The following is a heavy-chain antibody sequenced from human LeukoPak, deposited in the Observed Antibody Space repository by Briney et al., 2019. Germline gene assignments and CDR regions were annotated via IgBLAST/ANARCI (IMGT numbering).Heavy chain of an antibody. V-gene: IGHV3-23*01. CDR2: ISGSGGST. J-gene: IGHJ6*02. CDR1: GFTFSSYA. Sequence: GGSLRLSCAASGFTFSSYAMSWVRQAPGKGLEWVSAISGSGGSTYYADSVKGRFTISRDNSKNTLYLQMNSLRAEDTAVYYCARGGGYYYGMDVWGQGTTVTVSS. D-gene: IGHD3-3*01. CDR3: ARGGGYYYGMDV.